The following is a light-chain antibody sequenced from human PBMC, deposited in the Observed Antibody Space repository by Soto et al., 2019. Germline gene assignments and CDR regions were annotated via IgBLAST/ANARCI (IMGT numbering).Light chain of an antibody. CDR3: HQTAANPWT. Sequence: DIQMTQSPSSLSASVGDRVTITCRASQNIGVYLNWYQKKPGKAPKLLIHAASSLHSGVPSTFSGSGSGTDFALTISSLQPEDFATYYCHQTAANPWTLAQGTTVDIK. CDR1: QNIGVY. V-gene: IGKV1-39*01. J-gene: IGKJ1*01. CDR2: AAS.